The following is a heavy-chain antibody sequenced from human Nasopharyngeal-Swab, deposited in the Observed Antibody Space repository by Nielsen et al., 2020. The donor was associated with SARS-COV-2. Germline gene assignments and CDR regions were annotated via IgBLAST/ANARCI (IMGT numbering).Heavy chain of an antibody. V-gene: IGHV4-31*03. CDR2: IYYSGST. CDR3: ARLGSGSYSDY. CDR1: GGSISSGGYY. J-gene: IGHJ4*02. D-gene: IGHD3-10*01. Sequence: SETLSLTCTVSGGSISSGGYYWSWIRQHPGKGLEWIGYIYYSGSTYYNPSLKSRVTISVDTSKNQFSLKLSSVTAADTAVYYCARLGSGSYSDYWGQGTLVTVSS.